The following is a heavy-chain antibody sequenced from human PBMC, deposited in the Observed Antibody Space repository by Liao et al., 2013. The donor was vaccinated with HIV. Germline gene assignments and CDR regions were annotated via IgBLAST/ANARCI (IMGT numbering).Heavy chain of an antibody. V-gene: IGHV4-34*01. J-gene: IGHJ3*02. CDR3: ARGYSRLSFTIPRRGAFDI. Sequence: QVQLQESGPGLVKPSETLSLTCAVYGGSFSGYFWTWIRQPPGKGLEWIGEINHNGNTKYNASLQSRVAISIDTSKNQFSLKLSSVTAADTAVYYCARGYSRLSFTIPRRGAFDIWGQGTMVTVSS. D-gene: IGHD3-3*01. CDR2: INHNGNT. CDR1: GGSFSGYF.